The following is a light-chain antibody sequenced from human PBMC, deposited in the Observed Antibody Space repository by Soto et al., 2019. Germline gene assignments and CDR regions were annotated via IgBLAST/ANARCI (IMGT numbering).Light chain of an antibody. CDR1: QDSSNY. CDR3: QQYENFPLT. J-gene: IGKJ4*01. V-gene: IGKV1-33*01. CDR2: DAS. Sequence: DIQMTQSPSSLSASVGDRVTVSCQASQDSSNYLNWYQQKTGKAPKLLIFDASNLETGVPSRFSGSGSGTDFSFTISSLQPEDIATYYCQQYENFPLTFGGGTKVEIK.